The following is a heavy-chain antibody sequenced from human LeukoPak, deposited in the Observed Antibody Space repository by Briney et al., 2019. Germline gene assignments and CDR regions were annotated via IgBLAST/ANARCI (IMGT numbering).Heavy chain of an antibody. D-gene: IGHD6-19*01. CDR3: GKTTTGYSSGRYPGWPVDY. CDR2: IFGSGGSA. V-gene: IGHV3-23*01. J-gene: IGHJ4*02. CDR1: GFTFNSYA. Sequence: GGSLRLSCAASGFTFNSYAMYWVRQAPGKGLEWVSGIFGSGGSAHYADSVKGRFTISGDNSKNTVYLQMDSLRVEDTAVYYCGKTTTGYSSGRYPGWPVDYWGQGTLVTVPS.